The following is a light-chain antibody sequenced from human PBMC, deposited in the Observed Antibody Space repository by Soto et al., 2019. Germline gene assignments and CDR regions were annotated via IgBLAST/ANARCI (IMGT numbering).Light chain of an antibody. Sequence: EIVLTQSPGTLSLSPGERATLSCRASQSVNNRYLAWYQQIPGQAPSLVIFGASSRATGIPDRFIGSWSGTDFSLTISRLEPEDCAVYYCQQHSRSPGVTFGGGTKVEIK. CDR3: QQHSRSPGVT. CDR2: GAS. CDR1: QSVNNRY. J-gene: IGKJ4*01. V-gene: IGKV3-20*01.